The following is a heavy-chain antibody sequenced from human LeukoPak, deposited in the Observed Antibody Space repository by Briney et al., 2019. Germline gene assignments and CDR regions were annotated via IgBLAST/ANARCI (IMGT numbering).Heavy chain of an antibody. CDR2: IYYSGST. CDR3: ARQGVTPFYYYYGMDV. CDR1: GGSISSYY. Sequence: PSKTLSLTCTVSGGSISSYYWSWIRQPPGKGLEWIGYIYYSGSTNYNPSLKSRVTISVDTSKNQFSLKLSSVTAADTAVYYCARQGVTPFYYYYGMDVWGQGTTVTVSS. J-gene: IGHJ6*02. V-gene: IGHV4-59*08. D-gene: IGHD3-10*01.